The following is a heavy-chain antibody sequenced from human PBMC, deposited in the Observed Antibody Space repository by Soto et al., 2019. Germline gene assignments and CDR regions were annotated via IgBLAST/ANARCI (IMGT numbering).Heavy chain of an antibody. Sequence: EVQLVESGGGLVQPGGSLRLSCAASGFTFSSYDMHWVRQATGKGLEWVSAIGTAGDTYYPGSVKGRFTISRENAKNSLYLQMNSLRAGDTAVYYCARAALRSSYSYYYMDVWGKGTTVTVSS. V-gene: IGHV3-13*01. J-gene: IGHJ6*03. CDR3: ARAALRSSYSYYYMDV. CDR2: IGTAGDT. CDR1: GFTFSSYD. D-gene: IGHD3-3*01.